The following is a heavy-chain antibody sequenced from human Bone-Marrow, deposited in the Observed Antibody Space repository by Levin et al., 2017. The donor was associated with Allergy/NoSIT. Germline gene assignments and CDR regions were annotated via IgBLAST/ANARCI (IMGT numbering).Heavy chain of an antibody. CDR1: GFKFSDFA. CDR3: AREEDDGYNLDL. CDR2: ILFDGSYR. Sequence: SCAASGFKFSDFAMHWVRQAPGKGLEWVAGILFDGSYRFYTDSVRGRFTISRDRSKSTLYLQMNSLRREDTAVYYCAREEDDGYNLDLWGQGTLVTVSS. V-gene: IGHV3-30*04. D-gene: IGHD5-24*01. J-gene: IGHJ5*02.